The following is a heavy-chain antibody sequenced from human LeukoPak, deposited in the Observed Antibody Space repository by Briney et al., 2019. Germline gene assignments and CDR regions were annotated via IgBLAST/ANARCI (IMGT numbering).Heavy chain of an antibody. J-gene: IGHJ4*02. Sequence: PSETLSLTCTVSGGSISTYYWSWIRQPPGKGLEWIGYIYYSGSTNYNPSLKSRVTISVDTSKNQFSLKLSSVTAADTAVYYCARVGAAAGLKLDYWGQGTLVTVSS. D-gene: IGHD6-13*01. CDR1: GGSISTYY. CDR3: ARVGAAAGLKLDY. CDR2: IYYSGST. V-gene: IGHV4-59*01.